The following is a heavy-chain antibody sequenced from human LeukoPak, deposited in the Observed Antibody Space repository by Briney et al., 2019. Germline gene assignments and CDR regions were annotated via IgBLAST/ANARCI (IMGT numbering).Heavy chain of an antibody. D-gene: IGHD2-15*01. Sequence: SETLSLTCAVYGGSFSGYYWSWIRQPPGKGLEWIGEINHSGSTNYNPSLKSRVTISVDTSKNQFSLKLSSVTAADTAVYYCAREVAGIVVVVAAVRPSKHFDYWGQGTLVTVSS. CDR1: GGSFSGYY. V-gene: IGHV4-34*01. CDR3: AREVAGIVVVVAAVRPSKHFDY. CDR2: INHSGST. J-gene: IGHJ4*02.